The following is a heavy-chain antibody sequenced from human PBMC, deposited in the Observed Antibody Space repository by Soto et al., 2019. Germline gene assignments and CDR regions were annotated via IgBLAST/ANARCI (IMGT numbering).Heavy chain of an antibody. Sequence: QVQLVESGGGVVQPGRSLRLSCAASGFTFSSYGMHWVRQAPGKGLEWVAVIWYDGSNKYYADSVKGRFTISRDNSKNTLYLQMNSLRAEDTAVYYCARGDELSGYFDYWGQGTLVTVSS. CDR2: IWYDGSNK. J-gene: IGHJ4*02. V-gene: IGHV3-33*01. CDR1: GFTFSSYG. CDR3: ARGDELSGYFDY. D-gene: IGHD1-7*01.